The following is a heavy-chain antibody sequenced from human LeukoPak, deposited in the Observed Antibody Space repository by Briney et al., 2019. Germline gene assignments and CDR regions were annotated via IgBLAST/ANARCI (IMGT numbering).Heavy chain of an antibody. CDR3: ARKTYYYDSSGSGPNWFDP. CDR2: ISSSGSTI. J-gene: IGHJ5*02. V-gene: IGHV3-48*03. D-gene: IGHD3-22*01. CDR1: GFTFSSYE. Sequence: GGSLRLSCAASGFTFSSYEMNCVRQAPGKGLEWGSYISSSGSTIYYADSVKGRFTISRDNAKNSLYLQMNSLRAEDTAVYYCARKTYYYDSSGSGPNWFDPWGQGTLVTVSS.